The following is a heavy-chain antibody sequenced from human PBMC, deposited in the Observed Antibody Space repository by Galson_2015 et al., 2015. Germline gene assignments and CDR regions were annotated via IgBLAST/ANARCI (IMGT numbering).Heavy chain of an antibody. Sequence: ETLSLTCAVYGGSFSGYYWSWIRQPPGKGLEWIGEINHSGSTNYNPSLKSRVTILVDTSKNQFSLKLSSVTAADTAVYYCARGSSSRPIVVVVAARPFDYWGQGTLVTVSS. CDR2: INHSGST. D-gene: IGHD2-15*01. CDR1: GGSFSGYY. V-gene: IGHV4-34*01. J-gene: IGHJ4*02. CDR3: ARGSSSRPIVVVVAARPFDY.